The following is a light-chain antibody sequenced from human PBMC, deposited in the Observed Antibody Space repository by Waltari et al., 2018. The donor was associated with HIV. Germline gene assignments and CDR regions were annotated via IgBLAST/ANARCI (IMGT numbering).Light chain of an antibody. CDR2: SNN. Sequence: QSVLAQPPSASGTPGQRVTISCSGSTSNIGGNTVSWYQQLPETAPKLLIYSNNERPSGVPDRLSVSTSSTSASLVISGLQSEDEADYYCAAWDDSLKGGAFGTGTKVTVL. J-gene: IGLJ1*01. V-gene: IGLV1-44*01. CDR3: AAWDDSLKGGA. CDR1: TSNIGGNT.